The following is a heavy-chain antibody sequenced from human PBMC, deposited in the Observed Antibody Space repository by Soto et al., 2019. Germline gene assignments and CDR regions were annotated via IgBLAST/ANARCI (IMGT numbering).Heavy chain of an antibody. CDR2: IYYSGST. D-gene: IGHD3-10*01. Sequence: SETLSLTCTVSGGSISSYYWSWIRQPPGKGLEWIAYIYYSGSTNYNPSLKSRVTISVDTSKNQFSLKLSSVTAADTAVYYCAGGSGSYVFDYWGQGTLVTVSS. CDR3: AGGSGSYVFDY. J-gene: IGHJ4*02. V-gene: IGHV4-59*08. CDR1: GGSISSYY.